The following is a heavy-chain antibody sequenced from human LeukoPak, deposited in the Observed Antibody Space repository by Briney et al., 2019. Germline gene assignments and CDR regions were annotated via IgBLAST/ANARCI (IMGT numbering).Heavy chain of an antibody. V-gene: IGHV4-34*01. J-gene: IGHJ4*02. Sequence: SETLSLTCAVYGGSFSGYYWSWIRQPPGKGLEWIGENNHSGSTNYNPSLKSRVTISVDTSKNQFSLKLSSVTAADTAVYYCAILPGGGSNYFDYWGQGTLVTVSS. CDR2: NNHSGST. CDR3: AILPGGGSNYFDY. CDR1: GGSFSGYY. D-gene: IGHD1-26*01.